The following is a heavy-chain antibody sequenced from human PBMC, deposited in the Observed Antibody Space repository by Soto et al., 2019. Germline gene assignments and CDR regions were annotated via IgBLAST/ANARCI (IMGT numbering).Heavy chain of an antibody. D-gene: IGHD3-22*01. CDR3: AKNPGYYYDSTRYHFDF. CDR1: EFTFSNYA. CDR2: ISYGGGTT. Sequence: GGSLRLSCAASEFTFSNYAMSWVRQAPGKGLEWVSAISYGGGTTYYADSVKGRFTISRDNSKNTLYLQMNSLRAEDTAVYYCAKNPGYYYDSTRYHFDFWGQGTLVTLSS. V-gene: IGHV3-23*01. J-gene: IGHJ4*02.